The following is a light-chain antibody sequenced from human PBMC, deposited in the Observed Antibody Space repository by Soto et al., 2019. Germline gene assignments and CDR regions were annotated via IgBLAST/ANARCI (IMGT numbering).Light chain of an antibody. J-gene: IGKJ5*01. CDR1: QTVSITY. CDR2: AAS. CDR3: QQYGSSPSIT. Sequence: EIVMTQSPATLSVSPGESATLSCRAIQTVSITYLTSYQQKPGQAPRLLIYAASTRSTGISDRFSGSGSGADFTLTISRLEPEDFAVYYCQQYGSSPSITFGQGTRLEIK. V-gene: IGKV3-20*01.